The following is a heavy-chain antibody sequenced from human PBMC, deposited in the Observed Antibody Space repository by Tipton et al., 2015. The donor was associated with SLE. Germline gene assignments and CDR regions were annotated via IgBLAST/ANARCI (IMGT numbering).Heavy chain of an antibody. CDR2: TYSGGNT. J-gene: IGHJ4*02. CDR1: GFTVSSNY. CDR3: AKDSGLVIKGNLDS. V-gene: IGHV3-53*01. Sequence: GSLRLSCAASGFTVSSNYMNWVRQAPGKGLEWVSVTYSGGNTLYADSVKGRFTISRDNSRNTLYLQMNSLRAEDTAVYYCAKDSGLVIKGNLDSWGQGTLVTVSS. D-gene: IGHD3/OR15-3a*01.